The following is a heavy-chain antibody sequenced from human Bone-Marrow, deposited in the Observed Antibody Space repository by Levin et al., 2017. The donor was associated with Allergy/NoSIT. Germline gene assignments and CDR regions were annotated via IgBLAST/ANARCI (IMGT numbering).Heavy chain of an antibody. D-gene: IGHD1-1*01. CDR1: GFSLTGYY. CDR3: ARDAIHSANWKLDY. V-gene: IGHV1-2*02. J-gene: IGHJ4*02. Sequence: ASVKVSCKASGFSLTGYYMHWVRQAPGQGLEWMGWINGNSGGSKYAQKFQDRVTMTRDTSISTAYMELSRLTSDDTALYYCARDAIHSANWKLDYWGQGALVTVS. CDR2: INGNSGGS.